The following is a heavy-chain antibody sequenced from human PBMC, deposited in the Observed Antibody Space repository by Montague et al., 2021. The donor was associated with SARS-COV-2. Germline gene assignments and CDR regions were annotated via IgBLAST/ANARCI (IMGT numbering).Heavy chain of an antibody. CDR2: MHFTGKT. D-gene: IGHD3-10*01. Sequence: SETLSLTCIVSGDSITNHYWSWIRQPAGKGLEWIGRMHFTGKTNLSPFFSSRLTMSADTSKYQFSLKLTSVTAADTAIYFCARDRFDFGAGRQGTIDFWGQGTLVTVSS. CDR1: GDSITNHY. J-gene: IGHJ4*02. V-gene: IGHV4-4*07. CDR3: ARDRFDFGAGRQGTIDF.